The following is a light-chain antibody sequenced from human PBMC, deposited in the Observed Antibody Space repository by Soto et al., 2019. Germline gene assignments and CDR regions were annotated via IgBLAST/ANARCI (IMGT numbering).Light chain of an antibody. J-gene: IGLJ2*01. CDR1: SSNIGSNY. V-gene: IGLV1-47*01. CDR2: RNN. CDR3: AAWDDSLSGVV. Sequence: QSVLTQPPSASGTPGQRVTISCSGSSSNIGSNYVYWYQQLPGTAPKLLIYRNNQRPSGVPDRFPGSKSGTSASLASSGLRSEDEADYYCAAWDDSLSGVVFGGGTKVTVL.